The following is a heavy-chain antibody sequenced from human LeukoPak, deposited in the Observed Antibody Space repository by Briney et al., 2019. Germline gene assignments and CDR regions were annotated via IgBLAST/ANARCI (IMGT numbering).Heavy chain of an antibody. CDR3: ARDRGYSGTFDY. D-gene: IGHD5-12*01. J-gene: IGHJ4*02. CDR1: GGSFSGYY. CDR2: INHSGST. V-gene: IGHV4-34*01. Sequence: PSETLSLTCAVYGGSFSGYYWSWIRQPPGKGLEWIGEINHSGSTNYNPSLKSRVTISVDTSKNQFSLKLSSVTAADTAVYYCARDRGYSGTFDYWGQGTLVTVSS.